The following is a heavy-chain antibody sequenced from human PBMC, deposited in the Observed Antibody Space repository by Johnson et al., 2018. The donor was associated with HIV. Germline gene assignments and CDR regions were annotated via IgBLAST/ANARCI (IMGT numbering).Heavy chain of an antibody. CDR3: AKAVGGYAFDI. CDR2: IWYDGSNK. CDR1: GFTFSTYD. Sequence: QVQLVESGGGVVQPGRSLRLSCAASGFTFSTYDMHWVRQAPGKGLEWVAIIWYDGSNKYYADSVKGRFTISRDNSKNTLYLQMNSLRAEDTAVYYCAKAVGGYAFDIWGQGTMVTVSS. D-gene: IGHD1-26*01. J-gene: IGHJ3*02. V-gene: IGHV3-33*06.